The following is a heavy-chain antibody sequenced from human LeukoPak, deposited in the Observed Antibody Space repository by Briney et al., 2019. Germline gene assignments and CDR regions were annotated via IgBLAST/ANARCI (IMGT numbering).Heavy chain of an antibody. V-gene: IGHV1-2*02. J-gene: IGHJ5*02. Sequence: ASVTVSCKASGYTFTGYYMHWVRQAPGQGLEWMGWINPNSGGTNYAQKFQGRVTMTRDTSISTAYMELSRLRSDDTAVYYCARARRAGNGFDPWGQGTLVTVSS. CDR2: INPNSGGT. CDR1: GYTFTGYY. CDR3: ARARRAGNGFDP.